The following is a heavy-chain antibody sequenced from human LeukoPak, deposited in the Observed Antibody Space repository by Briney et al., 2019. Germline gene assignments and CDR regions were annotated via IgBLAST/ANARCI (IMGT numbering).Heavy chain of an antibody. D-gene: IGHD6-19*01. V-gene: IGHV4-59*01. CDR2: IYYSGST. J-gene: IGHJ4*02. CDR1: GGSISSYY. Sequence: SETLSLTCTVSGGSISSYYWSWIRQPPGKGLEWIGYIYYSGSTNYNPSLKSRVTISVDTSKNQFSLKLSSVTAADTAVYYCARGGSGWYELFYDYWGQGTLVTVSS. CDR3: ARGGSGWYELFYDY.